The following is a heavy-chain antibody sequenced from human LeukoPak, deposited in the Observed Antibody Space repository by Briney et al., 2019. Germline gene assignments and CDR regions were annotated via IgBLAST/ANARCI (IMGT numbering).Heavy chain of an antibody. CDR2: IYPGDSDT. CDR3: ATSESQTKFDY. D-gene: IGHD1/OR15-1a*01. CDR1: GYTFTRNW. V-gene: IGHV5-51*01. J-gene: IGHJ4*02. Sequence: GESLKISCKGSGYTFTRNWIGWVRQMPGKGLEWMGIIYPGDSDTRYSPSFQGQVTISADKSINTAYLQWSSLKASDTAMYFCATSESQTKFDYWGQGTQVIVSS.